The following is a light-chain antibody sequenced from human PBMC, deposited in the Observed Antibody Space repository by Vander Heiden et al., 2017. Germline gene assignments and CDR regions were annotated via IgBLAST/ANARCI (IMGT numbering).Light chain of an antibody. Sequence: QSVLTQPPSASGTPGQRVTIPCSGSFSNIESNSVNWYQQFPVTAPKLLLYSHNQRPSGVPNRFSGSNSGTSASLAISGLQADDEADYYCASWDDSLEGVIFGGGTKLTVL. CDR2: SHN. V-gene: IGLV1-44*01. CDR1: FSNIESNS. CDR3: ASWDDSLEGVI. J-gene: IGLJ2*01.